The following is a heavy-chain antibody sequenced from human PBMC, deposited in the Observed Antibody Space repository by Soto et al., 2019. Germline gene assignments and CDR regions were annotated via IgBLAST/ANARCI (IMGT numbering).Heavy chain of an antibody. D-gene: IGHD3-22*01. CDR1: GFTVSNNY. J-gene: IGHJ4*02. CDR2: IYSGGST. CDR3: ARGYDSSGFHYDY. V-gene: IGHV3-66*01. Sequence: EVQLVESGGGLVQPGGSLRLSCAASGFTVSNNYMTWVRQAPGKGLEWVSVIYSGGSTYYADSVKGRFTLSRDNSKNTLYLQMNSLRAEDTAVYYCARGYDSSGFHYDYWGQGTLVTVSS.